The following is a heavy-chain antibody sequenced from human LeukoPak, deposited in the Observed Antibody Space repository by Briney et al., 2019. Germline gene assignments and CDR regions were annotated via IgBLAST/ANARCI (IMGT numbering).Heavy chain of an antibody. Sequence: PGESLKISCKGSGYRYSDYWNGWVRQMPGKGLEWMGIIYGGDSETRYSPSLQGQVTISADKSINTAYLQWSSLKASDTAMYYCARTTTYSSGWYGAYWGQGTLVTVSS. V-gene: IGHV5-51*01. CDR3: ARTTTYSSGWYGAY. D-gene: IGHD6-19*01. CDR1: GYRYSDYW. J-gene: IGHJ4*02. CDR2: IYGGDSET.